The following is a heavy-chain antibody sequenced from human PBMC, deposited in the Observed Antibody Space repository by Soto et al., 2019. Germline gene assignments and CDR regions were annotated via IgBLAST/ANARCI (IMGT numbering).Heavy chain of an antibody. CDR2: INSDGSST. CDR1: GFTFSSYG. J-gene: IGHJ6*02. Sequence: PGGSLRLSCAASGFTFSSYGMHWVRQAPGKGLVWVSRINSDGSSTSYADSVKGRFTISRDNAKNTLYLQMNSLRAEDTAVYYCARDLAGPRDYYYGMNVWGQGTTVTVSS. V-gene: IGHV3-74*01. CDR3: ARDLAGPRDYYYGMNV.